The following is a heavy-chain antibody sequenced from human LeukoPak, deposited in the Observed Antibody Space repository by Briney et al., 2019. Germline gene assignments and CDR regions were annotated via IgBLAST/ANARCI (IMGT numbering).Heavy chain of an antibody. V-gene: IGHV4-39*01. CDR1: GGSISSSSYY. CDR2: IYYSGST. CDR3: ARHLRTQRTYRSGWTDDAFDI. Sequence: SETLSLTCTVSGGSISSSSYYWGWIRQPPGKGLEWIGSIYYSGSTYYNPSLKSRVTISVDTSKNQFSLKLSSVTAADTAVYYCARHLRTQRTYRSGWTDDAFDIWGQGTVVTVSS. D-gene: IGHD6-19*01. J-gene: IGHJ3*02.